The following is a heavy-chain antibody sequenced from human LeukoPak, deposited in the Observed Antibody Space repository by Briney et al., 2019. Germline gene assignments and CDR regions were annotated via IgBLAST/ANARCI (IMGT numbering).Heavy chain of an antibody. CDR2: INPSGGGT. CDR3: ARDRRYNSGWGHFDY. CDR1: GYTFNSYY. D-gene: IGHD6-19*01. V-gene: IGHV1-46*02. Sequence: SVTVSCKASGYTFNSYYIHWVRQAPGQGLEWMGIINPSGGGTSYAQKFQGRVTMTRDTSTSTVYMELSSLRSEDTAVYYCARDRRYNSGWGHFDYWGQGTLVTVSS. J-gene: IGHJ4*02.